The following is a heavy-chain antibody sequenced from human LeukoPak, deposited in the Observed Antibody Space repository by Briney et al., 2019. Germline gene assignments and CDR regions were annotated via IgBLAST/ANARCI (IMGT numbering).Heavy chain of an antibody. J-gene: IGHJ4*02. CDR2: IWYDGSQK. CDR3: ARDGGSIGWVDY. CDR1: GFTLSTYG. D-gene: IGHD6-19*01. V-gene: IGHV3-33*01. Sequence: AGGSLRLSCAASGFTLSTYGMHWVRQAPGKGLEWVAVIWYDGSQKYHADSVKDRFTISRDNSKNMLYLQMNSLRAEDTAVYYCARDGGSIGWVDYRGQGTLVTVSS.